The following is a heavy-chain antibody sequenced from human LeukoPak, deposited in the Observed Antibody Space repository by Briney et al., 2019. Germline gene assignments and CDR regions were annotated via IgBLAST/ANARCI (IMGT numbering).Heavy chain of an antibody. CDR3: AKWPEGAMDYFDY. J-gene: IGHJ4*02. V-gene: IGHV3-23*01. D-gene: IGHD3-16*01. CDR2: IYENGGTT. CDR1: GFTFRSHA. Sequence: GGSLRLSCVGSGFTFRSHATSWVRQAPEKGLEFVSGIYENGGTTYYADSVKGRFTITRDNSKNTLYLEMSSLRVEDTAIYYCAKWPEGAMDYFDYWGQGTLVTVSS.